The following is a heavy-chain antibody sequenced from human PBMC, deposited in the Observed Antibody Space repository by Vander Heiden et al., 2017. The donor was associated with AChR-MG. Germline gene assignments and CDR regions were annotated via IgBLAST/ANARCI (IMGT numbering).Heavy chain of an antibody. CDR3: ARDGATATLSLLDY. J-gene: IGHJ4*02. CDR2: ISAYNGNT. CDR1: GYTFTSYG. D-gene: IGHD2-15*01. Sequence: QVQLVQPGAEVKKPGASVMVSCKPAGYTFTSYGISWVRQAPGQGLEWMGWISAYNGNTNYAQKLQGRVTMTTDTSTSTAYMELRSLRSDDTAVYYCARDGATATLSLLDYWGQGTLVTVSS. V-gene: IGHV1-18*01.